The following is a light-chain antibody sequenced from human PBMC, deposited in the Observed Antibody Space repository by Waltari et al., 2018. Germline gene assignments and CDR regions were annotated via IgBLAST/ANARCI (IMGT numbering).Light chain of an antibody. J-gene: IGLJ2*01. CDR1: SSNIGSHT. V-gene: IGLV1-44*01. Sequence: QSVLTQPPSASGTPGQRVTISCSGSSSNIGSHTVHWYQQLPGAAPQLPVYNNNQRPSGVPDRFSGSKSGTSASLAISGLQSEDEADYYCAAWDDSLNGVVFGGGTKLTVL. CDR2: NNN. CDR3: AAWDDSLNGVV.